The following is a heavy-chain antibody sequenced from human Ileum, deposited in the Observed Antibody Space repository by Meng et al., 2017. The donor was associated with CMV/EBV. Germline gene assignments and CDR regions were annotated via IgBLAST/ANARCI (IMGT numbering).Heavy chain of an antibody. J-gene: IGHJ5*02. D-gene: IGHD6-13*01. CDR3: ARFRIAALGNLFDP. CDR1: GASISSGDYY. Sequence: QVQLHAAGPGPVKTSHSLSLSCTVSGASISSGDYYWSWLRQTPGKGLEWIGYIFFSGNTYYNPSLNNRVIISLDTPRNQFSLKVDSVTAADTAVYYCARFRIAALGNLFDPWGHGTLVTVSS. V-gene: IGHV4-30-4*08. CDR2: IFFSGNT.